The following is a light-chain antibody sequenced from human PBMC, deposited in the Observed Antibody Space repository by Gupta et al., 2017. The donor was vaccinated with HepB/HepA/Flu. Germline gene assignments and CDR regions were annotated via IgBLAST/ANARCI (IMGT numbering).Light chain of an antibody. J-gene: IGLJ2*01. V-gene: IGLV1-40*01. CDR3: HSYDNSLSGSV. Sequence: QSALTQPPSVSRAPGQMVLSTCPGPSSNFGAGHDVHWYQQLPGTAPKLLIYANNNRPSGVPDRFSGSKSGASASLAITGLQAEDEADYYCHSYDNSLSGSVFGGGTKLTVL. CDR1: SSNFGAGHD. CDR2: ANN.